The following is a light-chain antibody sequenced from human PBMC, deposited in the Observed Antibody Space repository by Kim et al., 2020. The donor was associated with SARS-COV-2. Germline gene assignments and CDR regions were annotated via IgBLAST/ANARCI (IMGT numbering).Light chain of an antibody. V-gene: IGLV3-21*04. J-gene: IGLJ7*01. CDR1: KSRSQR. CDR3: QVWDSSSNHVI. Sequence: PGETARVTGGDTKSRSQRANWYQQKPGQAQVTVIYYDSARPSGIHERVSGSTSGNTATLTISRVEAGDEADYYCQVWDSSSNHVIFGGGTQLTVL. CDR2: YDS.